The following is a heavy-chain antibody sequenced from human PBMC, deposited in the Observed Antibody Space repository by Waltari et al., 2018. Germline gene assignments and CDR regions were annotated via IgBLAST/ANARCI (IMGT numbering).Heavy chain of an antibody. CDR2: PTPDYNTP. J-gene: IGHJ5*02. CDR1: GGTFRAYG. V-gene: IGHV1-69*01. CDR3: ARLGAVGREQVVTP. D-gene: IGHD6-13*01. Sequence: QVKLEQSGPELREPGSSVKVSCKASGGTFRAYGINWVRQAPGQGLEWIGGPTPDYNTPNDAQKFRGRLTFTADESTTTAYMELSSLRPDDTAVYYCARLGAVGREQVVTPWGQGTLVTVSS.